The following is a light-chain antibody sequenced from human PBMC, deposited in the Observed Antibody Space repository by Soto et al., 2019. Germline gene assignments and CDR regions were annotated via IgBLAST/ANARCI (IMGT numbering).Light chain of an antibody. Sequence: QSVLTQPPSASGTPGQRVTISCSGGSSNIGNNQVYWYQQFPGTAPRLLIYKSDQRPSGVPDRFSGSKSGTSASLAISGLRSEDDSDYYCAAWDDNLSEWLFGGGTKVTVL. CDR3: AAWDDNLSEWL. V-gene: IGLV1-47*01. J-gene: IGLJ3*02. CDR2: KSD. CDR1: SSNIGNNQ.